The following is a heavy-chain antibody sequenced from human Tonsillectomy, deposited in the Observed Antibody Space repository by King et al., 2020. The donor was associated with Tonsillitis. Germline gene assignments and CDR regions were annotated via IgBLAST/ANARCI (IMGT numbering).Heavy chain of an antibody. CDR3: AQSRDSYSSPYDY. J-gene: IGHJ4*02. CDR2: FSGSGGST. D-gene: IGHD1-26*01. CDR1: GFIFSNYA. Sequence: EVQLVESGGGLIQPGGSLRLSCAASGFIFSNYAMSWVRQAPGKGLEWVSTFSGSGGSTYYADSVKGRFSISSDNSKNTLSLQMNSLRAEDTAVYFCAQSRDSYSSPYDYWGQGTLVTVSS. V-gene: IGHV3-23*04.